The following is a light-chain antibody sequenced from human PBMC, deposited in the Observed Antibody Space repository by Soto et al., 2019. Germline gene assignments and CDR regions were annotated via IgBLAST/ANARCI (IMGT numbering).Light chain of an antibody. J-gene: IGKJ1*01. CDR2: AAS. Sequence: DIPMTQSPSSLSASVGDRVTITCRASPGISNYLAWYQQKPGRVPKLLIYAASTLQSGVPSRFSGSRSGTDFTLTISSLQPEDVATYYCQRYNSAPQTFGQGTKVEIK. V-gene: IGKV1-27*01. CDR1: PGISNY. CDR3: QRYNSAPQT.